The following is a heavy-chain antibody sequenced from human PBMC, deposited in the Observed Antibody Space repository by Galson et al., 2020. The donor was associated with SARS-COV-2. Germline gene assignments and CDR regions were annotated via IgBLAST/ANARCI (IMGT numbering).Heavy chain of an antibody. V-gene: IGHV1-18*01. CDR2: ISAYNGNT. Sequence: ASVKVSCKASGYTFTSYGISWVRQAPGQGLEWMGWISAYNGNTNYAQKLQGRVTMTTDTSTSTAYMELRSLRSDDTAVYYCARRWELLGDYYAMDVWGQGTTVTVSS. D-gene: IGHD1-26*01. CDR3: ARRWELLGDYYAMDV. CDR1: GYTFTSYG. J-gene: IGHJ6*02.